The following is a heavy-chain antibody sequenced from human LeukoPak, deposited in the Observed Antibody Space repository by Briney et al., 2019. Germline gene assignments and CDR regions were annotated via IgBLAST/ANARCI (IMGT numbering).Heavy chain of an antibody. CDR2: ISGSGGST. D-gene: IGHD6-19*01. CDR3: ARVPLPRIAVAGTSPGVDY. CDR1: GFTFSSYA. V-gene: IGHV3-23*01. J-gene: IGHJ4*02. Sequence: GGSLRLSCAASGFTFSSYAMSWVRQAPGKGLEWISAISGSGGSTYYADSVKGRFTISRDNSKNTLYLQMNSLRAEDTAVYYCARVPLPRIAVAGTSPGVDYWGQGTLVTVSS.